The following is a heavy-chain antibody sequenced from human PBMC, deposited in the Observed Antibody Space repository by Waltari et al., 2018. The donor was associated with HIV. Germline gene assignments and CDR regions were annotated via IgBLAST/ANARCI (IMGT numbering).Heavy chain of an antibody. D-gene: IGHD3-10*01. J-gene: IGHJ6*02. CDR1: GFTSSNPG. V-gene: IGHV3-33*05. CDR2: LSCDGSDK. Sequence: VQLVESGGGVVQPGRSRRLSCVASGFTSSNPGMHWLRQAPGKGLEWVAVLSCDGSDKYYAASVRGRFTISRDNSKNTLYLQMNNLRAEDTAVYFCARRGVLTYYYTMDVWGQGTTVTVSS. CDR3: ARRGVLTYYYTMDV.